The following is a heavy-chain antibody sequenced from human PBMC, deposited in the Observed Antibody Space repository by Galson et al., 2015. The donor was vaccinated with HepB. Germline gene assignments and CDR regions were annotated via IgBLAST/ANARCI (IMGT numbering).Heavy chain of an antibody. CDR2: ISGSGDTT. J-gene: IGHJ4*02. Sequence: SLRLSCAASRFAFSSYAMSWVRQAPGKGLEWVPSISGSGDTTYYADSVKGRFTISRDNSKTTLYLQMNSLRAEDTAVYFCAKGGTSSSWYAYDYWGQGTLVTVSS. CDR1: RFAFSSYA. CDR3: AKGGTSSSWYAYDY. V-gene: IGHV3-23*01. D-gene: IGHD6-13*01.